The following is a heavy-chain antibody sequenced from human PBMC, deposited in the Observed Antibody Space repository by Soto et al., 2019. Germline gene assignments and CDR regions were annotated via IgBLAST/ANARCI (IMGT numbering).Heavy chain of an antibody. J-gene: IGHJ6*02. Sequence: QVHLVQSGAEVKKPGASVKVSCKTSGYTFTSYGISWVRQAPGQGLEWLGWISGYDGRTNLAQKVQDRVTMTTDTPTSTVYMELRSLSSDDTAVYYCAREGDVPYYYYGMDVWGQGTTVTVSS. V-gene: IGHV1-18*01. CDR1: GYTFTSYG. D-gene: IGHD2-21*02. CDR2: ISGYDGRT. CDR3: AREGDVPYYYYGMDV.